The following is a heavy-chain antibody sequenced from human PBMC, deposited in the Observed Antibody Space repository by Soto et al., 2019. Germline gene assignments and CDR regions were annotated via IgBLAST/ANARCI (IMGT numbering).Heavy chain of an antibody. CDR3: ARRGSGSYYDY. CDR2: ISGSGGST. V-gene: IGHV3-23*01. Sequence: EVQLLESGGGLVQPGGSLRLSCAASGFTFSSYAMRWVRQAPGKGLEWVSAISGSGGSTYYADSVKGRFTISRDNSKNTLYLEMNSLRAEDTAGYYWARRGSGSYYDYWGQGTLVTVSS. CDR1: GFTFSSYA. J-gene: IGHJ4*02. D-gene: IGHD1-26*01.